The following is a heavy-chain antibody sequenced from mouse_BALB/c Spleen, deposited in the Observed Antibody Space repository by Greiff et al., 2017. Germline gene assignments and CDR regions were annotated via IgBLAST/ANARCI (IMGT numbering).Heavy chain of an antibody. J-gene: IGHJ4*01. Sequence: QVQLQQSGAELVRPGSSVKISCKASGYAFSSYWMNWVKQRPGQGLEWIGQIYPGDGDTNYNGKFKGKATLTADKSSSTAYMQLSSLTSEDSAVYYCARWLRPHAMDYWGQGTSVTVSS. CDR3: ARWLRPHAMDY. CDR2: IYPGDGDT. CDR1: GYAFSSYW. V-gene: IGHV1-80*01. D-gene: IGHD2-2*01.